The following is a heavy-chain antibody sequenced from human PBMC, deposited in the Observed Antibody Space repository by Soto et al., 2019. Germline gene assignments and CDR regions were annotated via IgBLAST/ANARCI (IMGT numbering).Heavy chain of an antibody. CDR2: IIPIFGTA. J-gene: IGHJ6*02. CDR1: GGTFSGYA. D-gene: IGHD2-21*02. CDR3: ARSVIVVVTATHGMDV. Sequence: SGKVSCKASGGTFSGYAISWVRQAPGQGLEWMGGIIPIFGTANYAQKFQGRVTITADESTSTAYMELSSLRSQDTAVYYCARSVIVVVTATHGMDVWGQGTTVTVSS. V-gene: IGHV1-69*13.